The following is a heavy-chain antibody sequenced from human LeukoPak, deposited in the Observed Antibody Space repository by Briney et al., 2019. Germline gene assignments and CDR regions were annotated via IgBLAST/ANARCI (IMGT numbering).Heavy chain of an antibody. CDR1: GFTFSSCE. J-gene: IGHJ4*02. CDR3: ARDFRQQLDY. V-gene: IGHV3-48*03. D-gene: IGHD6-13*01. CDR2: ISSSGSTI. Sequence: PGGSLRLPCAASGFTFSSCEMNWVRQAPGKGLEWVSYISSSGSTIYYADSVKGRFTISRDNAKNSLYLQMNSLRAEDTAVYYCARDFRQQLDYWGQGTLVTVSS.